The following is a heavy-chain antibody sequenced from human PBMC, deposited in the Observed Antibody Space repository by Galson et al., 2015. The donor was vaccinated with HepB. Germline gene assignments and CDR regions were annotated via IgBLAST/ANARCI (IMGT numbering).Heavy chain of an antibody. Sequence: YSGTTYYTPSLKSRLTISLDTSENQFSLKLTSVTAADTAVYYCARAAGDTSTYANDYWGQGILVTVSS. D-gene: IGHD2-2*01. CDR3: ARAAGDTSTYANDY. J-gene: IGHJ4*02. V-gene: IGHV4-39*07. CDR2: YSGTT.